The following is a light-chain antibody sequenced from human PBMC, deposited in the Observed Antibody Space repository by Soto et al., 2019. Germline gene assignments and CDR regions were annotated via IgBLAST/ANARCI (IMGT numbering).Light chain of an antibody. V-gene: IGLV2-8*01. CDR2: EVN. CDR3: SSYAGSNNWV. Sequence: QSALTQPPSASGSPGQSVTISCTGTSSDVGGYNYVAWYQQHPGKAPKFMIYEVNKRPSGVPDRFSGSKSGNTASLTVSGLHTEDEADYYCSSYAGSNNWVFGGGTKLTVL. J-gene: IGLJ3*02. CDR1: SSDVGGYNY.